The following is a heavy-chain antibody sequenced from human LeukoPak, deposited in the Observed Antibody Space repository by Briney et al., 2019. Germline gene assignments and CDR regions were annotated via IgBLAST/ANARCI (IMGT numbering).Heavy chain of an antibody. Sequence: GGSLRLSCAASGFTFRTYAMSWVRQAPGKGLDWVSSTSGGGGTTYYADSVKGRFTISRDNSKNTLYLQMNSLRAEDTAVYYCAKRGDSYGYDYWGQGTLVTVSS. CDR2: TSGGGGTT. V-gene: IGHV3-23*01. CDR1: GFTFRTYA. D-gene: IGHD5-18*01. J-gene: IGHJ4*02. CDR3: AKRGDSYGYDY.